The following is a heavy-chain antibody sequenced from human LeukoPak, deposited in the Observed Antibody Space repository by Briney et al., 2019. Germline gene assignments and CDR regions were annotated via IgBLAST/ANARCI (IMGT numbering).Heavy chain of an antibody. J-gene: IGHJ4*02. CDR3: ARGGIEMATTDYFDY. CDR1: GYTFTSYY. Sequence: ASVKVSCKASGYTFTSYYMHWVRQAPGQGLAWMGIINPSGGSTSYAQKFQGRVTMTRGTSTSTVYMELSSLRSEDTAVYYCARGGIEMATTDYFDYWGQGTLVTVSS. D-gene: IGHD5-24*01. CDR2: INPSGGST. V-gene: IGHV1-46*01.